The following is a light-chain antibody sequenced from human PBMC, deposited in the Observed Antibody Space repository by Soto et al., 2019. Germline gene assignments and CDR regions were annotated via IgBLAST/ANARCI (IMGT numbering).Light chain of an antibody. CDR1: QSVSSY. CDR3: QYRSNWLFT. J-gene: IGKJ3*01. CDR2: DAS. V-gene: IGKV3-11*01. Sequence: EIVLTQSPGTLSLSPGERATLSCRASQSVSSYLAWYQQKPGQAPRLLIYDASNRATGIPTRFSGSGSGTDFTLTISSLEPEDFAFYYSQYRSNWLFTFGPGTKVDIK.